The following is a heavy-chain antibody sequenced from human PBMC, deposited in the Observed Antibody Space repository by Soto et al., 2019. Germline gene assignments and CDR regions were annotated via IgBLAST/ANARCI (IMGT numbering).Heavy chain of an antibody. J-gene: IGHJ6*03. CDR1: GGSISSYY. V-gene: IGHV4-59*01. CDR3: ARGYSGYENPFYYYYYMDV. CDR2: IYYSGST. D-gene: IGHD5-12*01. Sequence: SETLSLTGTGSGGSISSYYWSWIRQPPGKGLEWIGYIYYSGSTNYNPSLKSRVTISVDTSKNQFSLKLSSVTAADTAVYYCARGYSGYENPFYYYYYMDVWGKGTTVTVSS.